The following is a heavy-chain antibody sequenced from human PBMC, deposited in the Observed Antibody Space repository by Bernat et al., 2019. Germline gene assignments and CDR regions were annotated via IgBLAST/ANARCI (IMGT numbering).Heavy chain of an antibody. D-gene: IGHD3-3*01. V-gene: IGHV4-34*01. J-gene: IGHJ2*01. Sequence: QVQLQQWGAGLLKPSETLSLTCAVYGGSFSGYYWSWIRQPPGKGLEWIGEINHSGSTNYNPSLKSRVTISVDTSKNQFSLKLSSVTAADTAVYYCARNTIFGVVIDYWYCDLWDRGTLVTGSS. CDR3: ARNTIFGVVIDYWYCDL. CDR1: GGSFSGYY. CDR2: INHSGST.